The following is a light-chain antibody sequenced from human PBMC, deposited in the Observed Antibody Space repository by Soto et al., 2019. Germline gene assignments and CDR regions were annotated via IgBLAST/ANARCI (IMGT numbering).Light chain of an antibody. CDR1: QSISTY. CDR2: DAT. J-gene: IGKJ4*01. CDR3: QRRSLWPPL. V-gene: IGKV3-11*01. Sequence: EAVLTQSPATLSLSPGERATLSCRASQSISTYVAWYQQKPGQAPRLLIYDATRRATGIPARFSGSGSGTDFTLTISSLEPEDFAFYYCQRRSLWPPLFGGGTKVEI.